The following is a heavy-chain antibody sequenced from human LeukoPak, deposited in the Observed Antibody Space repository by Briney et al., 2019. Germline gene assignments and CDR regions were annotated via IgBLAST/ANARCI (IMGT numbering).Heavy chain of an antibody. V-gene: IGHV1-2*02. CDR1: GYTFAGYY. J-gene: IGHJ4*02. CDR3: ATGYSPLYYFDY. Sequence: ASVKVSCKASGYTFAGYYMHWVRQAPGQGLEWMGWINPNSGGTNYAQKFQGRVTMTRDTSISTAYMELSRLRSDDTAVYYCATGYSPLYYFDYWGQGTLVTVSS. CDR2: INPNSGGT. D-gene: IGHD6-13*01.